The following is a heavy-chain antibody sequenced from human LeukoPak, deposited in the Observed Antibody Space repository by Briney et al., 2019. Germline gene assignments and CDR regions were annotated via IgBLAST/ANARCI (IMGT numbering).Heavy chain of an antibody. CDR2: INSDGGST. Sequence: GGSLRLSCAASGFTFSSYWMHWVRQAPGKGLVWVSRINSDGGSTTYAASVKGRFTISRDNAKKTLYLQMNSLRVEDTAVYYCVRDIGAVAGTDDYWGQGTLVTVSS. CDR1: GFTFSSYW. CDR3: VRDIGAVAGTDDY. D-gene: IGHD6-19*01. J-gene: IGHJ4*02. V-gene: IGHV3-74*01.